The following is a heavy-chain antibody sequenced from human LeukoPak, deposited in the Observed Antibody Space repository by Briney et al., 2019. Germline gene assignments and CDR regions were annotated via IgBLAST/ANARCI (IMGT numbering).Heavy chain of an antibody. J-gene: IGHJ4*02. CDR1: GGSITSYY. Sequence: SETLSLTCTVSGGSITSYYWSWIRQPPGKELEWIGYISYSGSTNYNPSLQSRVTISVDTSKNQFSLKLNSVTAADTAVYYCARHVPYGDYTDYWGQGTLVTVSS. CDR3: ARHVPYGDYTDY. V-gene: IGHV4-59*08. D-gene: IGHD4-17*01. CDR2: ISYSGST.